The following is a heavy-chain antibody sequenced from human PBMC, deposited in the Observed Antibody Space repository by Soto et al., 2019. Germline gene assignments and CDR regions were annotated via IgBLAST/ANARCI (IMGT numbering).Heavy chain of an antibody. CDR1: GGTFSSYA. V-gene: IGHV1-69*01. CDR2: IIPIFGTA. CDR3: ARVFYDSSGFSPFDY. J-gene: IGHJ4*02. Sequence: QVQLVQSGAEVKKPGSSVKVSCKASGGTFSSYAISWVRKAPGQGLEWMGGIIPIFGTANYAQKFQGRVTITADESTSTAYMELSSLRSEDTAVYYCARVFYDSSGFSPFDYWGQGTLVTVSS. D-gene: IGHD3-22*01.